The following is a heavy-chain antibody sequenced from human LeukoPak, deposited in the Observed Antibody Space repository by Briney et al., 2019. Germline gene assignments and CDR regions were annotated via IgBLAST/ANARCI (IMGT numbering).Heavy chain of an antibody. Sequence: GGSLRLSCAASGFTFSHHGMHWVRQAPGKGLEWVSSISSSSSYIYYADSVKGRFTISRDNAKNSLYLQMNSLRAEDTAVYYCARGTYYYDSSGYRPRSHAFDIWGQGTMVTVSS. CDR2: ISSSSSYI. CDR1: GFTFSHHG. J-gene: IGHJ3*02. V-gene: IGHV3-21*01. D-gene: IGHD3-22*01. CDR3: ARGTYYYDSSGYRPRSHAFDI.